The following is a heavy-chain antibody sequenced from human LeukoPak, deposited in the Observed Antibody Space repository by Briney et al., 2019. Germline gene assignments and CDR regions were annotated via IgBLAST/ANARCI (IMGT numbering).Heavy chain of an antibody. J-gene: IGHJ4*02. V-gene: IGHV1-69*05. CDR1: GGTFSSYA. CDR3: ARDSSGWNFDY. D-gene: IGHD6-19*01. Sequence: GASVKVSCKASGGTFSSYAISWVRQAPGQGLEWMGRTIPIFGTANYAQKFQGRVTITTDESTSTAYMELSSLRSEDTAVYYCARDSSGWNFDYWGQGTLVTVSS. CDR2: TIPIFGTA.